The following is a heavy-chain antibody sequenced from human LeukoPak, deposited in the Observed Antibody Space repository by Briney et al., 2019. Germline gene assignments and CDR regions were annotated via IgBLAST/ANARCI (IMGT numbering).Heavy chain of an antibody. V-gene: IGHV3-48*03. D-gene: IGHD3-9*01. CDR3: AREGLRYFDWSPALDY. Sequence: GGSLRLSCAASGSTFSSYEMNWVRQAPGKGLEWVSYISSSGSTIYYADSVKGRFTISRDNAKNSLYLQMNSLRAEDTAVYYCAREGLRYFDWSPALDYWGQGTLVTVSS. J-gene: IGHJ4*02. CDR1: GSTFSSYE. CDR2: ISSSGSTI.